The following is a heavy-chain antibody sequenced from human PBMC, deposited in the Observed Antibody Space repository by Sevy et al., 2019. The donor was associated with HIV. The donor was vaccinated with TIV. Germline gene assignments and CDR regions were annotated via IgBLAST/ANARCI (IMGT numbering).Heavy chain of an antibody. CDR2: INLHSGAT. Sequence: ASVKVSCKASGYRFTGYYMHWVRQAPGQGLEWMGWINLHSGATNSAQKFQGRVTMIRDTSISPAYMELSRLRFDDTAVYYCARDAAIAAQGELDPWGQGSLVTVSS. CDR3: ARDAAIAAQGELDP. CDR1: GYRFTGYY. J-gene: IGHJ5*02. D-gene: IGHD6-13*01. V-gene: IGHV1-2*02.